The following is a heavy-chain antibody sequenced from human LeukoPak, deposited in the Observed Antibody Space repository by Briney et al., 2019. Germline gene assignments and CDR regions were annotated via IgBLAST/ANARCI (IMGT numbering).Heavy chain of an antibody. CDR1: GFTFSHYA. V-gene: IGHV3-11*01. D-gene: IGHD3-10*01. J-gene: IGHJ5*02. Sequence: PGGSLRLSCAASGFTFSHYAMSWVRQAPGKGLEWVSYISSSGSTIYYADSVKGRFTISRDNAKNSLYLQMNSLRAEDTAVYYCARDVVGELETDPWGQGTLVAVSS. CDR2: ISSSGSTI. CDR3: ARDVVGELETDP.